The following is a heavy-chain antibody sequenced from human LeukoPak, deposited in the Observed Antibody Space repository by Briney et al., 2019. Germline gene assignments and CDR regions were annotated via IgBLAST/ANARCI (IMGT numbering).Heavy chain of an antibody. D-gene: IGHD1-14*01. V-gene: IGHV1-2*02. CDR2: INPNSGGT. J-gene: IGHJ2*01. CDR3: ARAAGSRIYWYFDL. CDR1: GYTFTGYY. Sequence: ASVKVSCKASGYTFTGYYMHWVRQAPGQGLEWMGWINPNSGGTNYAQKFQGRVTMTRDTSISTAYMELSRLRSDDTAVYYCARAAGSRIYWYFDLRGRGTLVTVSS.